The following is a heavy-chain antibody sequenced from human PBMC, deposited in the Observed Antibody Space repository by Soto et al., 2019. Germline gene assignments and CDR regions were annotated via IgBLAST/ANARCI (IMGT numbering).Heavy chain of an antibody. CDR3: TRVHPVTIMKTTYYYYYGMDV. CDR1: GFTFGDYA. V-gene: IGHV3-49*03. J-gene: IGHJ6*02. CDR2: IRSKAYGGTT. Sequence: GGSLRLSCTASGFTFGDYAMSWFRQAPGKGLEWVGFIRSKAYGGTTEYAASVKGRFTISRDDSKSIAYLQMNSLKTEDTAVYYCTRVHPVTIMKTTYYYYYGMDVWGQGTTVTVSS. D-gene: IGHD1-1*01.